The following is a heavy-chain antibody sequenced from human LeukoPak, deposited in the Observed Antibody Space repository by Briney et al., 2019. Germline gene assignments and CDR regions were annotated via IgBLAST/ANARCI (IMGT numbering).Heavy chain of an antibody. CDR1: VFIFSTYA. Sequence: PGGSLRLSCATSVFIFSTYAMHWVRQAPDRGLEWVAVIWYDGSNRYYADSVKGRFTISRDNAKNSLYLQMNSLRGEDAAVYYCARIRGYYCDYWGQGTPVTVSS. CDR3: ARIRGYYCDY. V-gene: IGHV3-33*03. CDR2: IWYDGSNR. D-gene: IGHD2-15*01. J-gene: IGHJ4*02.